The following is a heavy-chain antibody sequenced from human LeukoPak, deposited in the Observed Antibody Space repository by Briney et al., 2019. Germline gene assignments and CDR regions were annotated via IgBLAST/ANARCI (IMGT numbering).Heavy chain of an antibody. CDR3: ARDFLIRGSSTSYFDY. CDR2: IYYSGST. Sequence: SETLSFTCTVSGGSISSSSYYWGWIRQHPGKGLEWIGYIYYSGSTYYNPSLKSRVTISVDTSKNQFSLKLSSVTAADTAVYYCARDFLIRGSSTSYFDYWGQGTLVTVSS. J-gene: IGHJ4*02. CDR1: GGSISSSSYY. D-gene: IGHD2-2*01. V-gene: IGHV4-31*03.